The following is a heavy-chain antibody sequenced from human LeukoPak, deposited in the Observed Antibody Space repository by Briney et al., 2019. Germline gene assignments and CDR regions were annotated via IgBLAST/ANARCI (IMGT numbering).Heavy chain of an antibody. CDR1: GYTFTSYY. CDR3: ARAGDYYDSSGYYFVDY. D-gene: IGHD3-22*01. J-gene: IGHJ4*02. V-gene: IGHV1-46*01. CDR2: INPSGGST. Sequence: GASVKVSCKASGYTFTSYYMHWVRQAPGQGLEWMGIINPSGGSTSYAQKFQGRVTMTRDTSTSTVYMELSSLRSEDTAVYYCARAGDYYDSSGYYFVDYWGQGTLVTVSS.